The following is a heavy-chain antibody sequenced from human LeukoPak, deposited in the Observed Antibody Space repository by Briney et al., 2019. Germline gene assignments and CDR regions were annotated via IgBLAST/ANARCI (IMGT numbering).Heavy chain of an antibody. D-gene: IGHD5-12*01. V-gene: IGHV4-59*01. CDR1: GASISSYY. Sequence: PSETLSLTCTVSGASISSYYWSWIRQPPGKGLEWIGYIYYSGSTNYNPSLKSRVTISVDTSKNQFSLKLSSVTAADTAVYYCARVGGGYDLGYYYYYMDVWGKGTTVTVSS. CDR2: IYYSGST. CDR3: ARVGGGYDLGYYYYYMDV. J-gene: IGHJ6*03.